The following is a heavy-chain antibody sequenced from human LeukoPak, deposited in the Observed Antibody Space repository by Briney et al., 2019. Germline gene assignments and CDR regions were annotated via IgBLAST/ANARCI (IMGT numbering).Heavy chain of an antibody. J-gene: IGHJ4*02. V-gene: IGHV4-30-4*02. D-gene: IGHD3-10*01. Sequence: SDTLSLTCTVSGGSITNDCWSWIRQPPGQGLEWIGYIYYSGSTYYNPSLKSRVTILVDSSKNKLSLKLSSVIAADTAVYYCARYHTSGVYFDYGGKGNLVSVSS. CDR1: GGSITNDC. CDR3: ARYHTSGVYFDY. CDR2: IYYSGST.